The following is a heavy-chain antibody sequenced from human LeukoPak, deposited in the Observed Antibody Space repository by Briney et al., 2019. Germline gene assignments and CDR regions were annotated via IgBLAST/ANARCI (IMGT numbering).Heavy chain of an antibody. Sequence: GESLKISCKGSGSSFTSYWIGWVRQMPGKGLEWMGIIYPGDSDTRYSPSFQGQVTISADKSISTAYLQWSSLKASDTAMYYCARHLLSITMIDAFDIWGQGTMVTVSS. CDR3: ARHLLSITMIDAFDI. V-gene: IGHV5-51*01. CDR1: GSSFTSYW. J-gene: IGHJ3*02. D-gene: IGHD3-22*01. CDR2: IYPGDSDT.